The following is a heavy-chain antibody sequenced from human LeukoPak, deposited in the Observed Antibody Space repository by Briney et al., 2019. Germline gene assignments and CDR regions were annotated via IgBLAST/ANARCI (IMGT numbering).Heavy chain of an antibody. CDR3: ARVYGSGSDYYYYGMDV. V-gene: IGHV1-69*13. J-gene: IGHJ6*04. CDR1: GGTFSSYA. CDR2: IIPIFGTA. D-gene: IGHD3-10*01. Sequence: ASVKVSCKASGGTFSSYAISWVRQAPGQGLEWMGGIIPIFGTANYAQKFQGRVTITVDESTSTAYMELSSLRSEDTAVYYCARVYGSGSDYYYYGMDVWGKGTTVTVSS.